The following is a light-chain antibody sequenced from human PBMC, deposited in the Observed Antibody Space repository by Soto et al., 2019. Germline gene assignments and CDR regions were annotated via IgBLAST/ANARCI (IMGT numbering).Light chain of an antibody. CDR3: QQYGDWPPYA. CDR1: QSVSSS. Sequence: EILMTQSPATLSASPGERATLSCRASQSVSSSLAWYQQKPGQAPRLLIYGASTRATGIPARFSGSGSGTEFTLTISSLQSEDFAVYYCQQYGDWPPYAFGQGTKVDI. V-gene: IGKV3-15*01. J-gene: IGKJ2*01. CDR2: GAS.